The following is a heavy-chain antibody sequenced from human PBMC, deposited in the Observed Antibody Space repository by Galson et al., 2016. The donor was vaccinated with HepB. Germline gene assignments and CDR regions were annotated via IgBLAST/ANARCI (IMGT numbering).Heavy chain of an antibody. Sequence: SLRLSCAASGFTFSSYAMSWVRQAPGKGLEWVSGISGSGGSTYYADSVKGRFTISRDNSKNALYLQMNSLRAEDTAVYYCANVAPDYDFWSGYTVHYYFDYWGQGTLVTVSP. CDR3: ANVAPDYDFWSGYTVHYYFDY. D-gene: IGHD3-3*01. CDR1: GFTFSSYA. J-gene: IGHJ4*02. CDR2: ISGSGGST. V-gene: IGHV3-23*01.